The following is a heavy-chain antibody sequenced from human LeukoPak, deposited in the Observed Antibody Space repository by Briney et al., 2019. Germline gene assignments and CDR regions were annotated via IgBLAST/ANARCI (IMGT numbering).Heavy chain of an antibody. Sequence: SETLSLTCAVYGGSFSGYYWSWIRQPPGKGLEWIGEINHSGSTNYNPSLKSRVTISVDTSKNQFSLKLSSVTAADTAVYYCARGPLKQLAIRYYYYMDVWGKGTTVTVSS. V-gene: IGHV4-34*01. D-gene: IGHD6-13*01. J-gene: IGHJ6*03. CDR3: ARGPLKQLAIRYYYYMDV. CDR1: GGSFSGYY. CDR2: INHSGST.